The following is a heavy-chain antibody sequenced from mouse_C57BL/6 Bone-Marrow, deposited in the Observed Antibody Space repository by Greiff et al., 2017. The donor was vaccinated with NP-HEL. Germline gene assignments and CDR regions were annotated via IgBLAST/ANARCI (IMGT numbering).Heavy chain of an antibody. D-gene: IGHD1-1*01. V-gene: IGHV1-61*01. Sequence: QVQLQQSGAELVRPGSSVKLSCKASGYTFTSYWMDWVKQRPGQGLEWIGNIYPSDSETHYNQKFKDKATLTVDKSSSTAYMQLSSLTSEDSAVYYCARRGCSYGFAYWGQGTLVTVSA. CDR2: IYPSDSET. CDR3: ARRGCSYGFAY. J-gene: IGHJ3*01. CDR1: GYTFTSYW.